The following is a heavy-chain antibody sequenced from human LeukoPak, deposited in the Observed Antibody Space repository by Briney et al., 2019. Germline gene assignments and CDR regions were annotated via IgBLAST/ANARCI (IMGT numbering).Heavy chain of an antibody. CDR1: GFTFSNYA. CDR3: AKSASTVTRHFDF. D-gene: IGHD4-17*01. J-gene: IGHJ4*02. V-gene: IGHV3-23*01. CDR2: ISSSGCNT. Sequence: GGSLRLSCAASGFTFSNYAMSWVRQAPGKGLEWVSAISSSGCNTYYADAVKGRFTISRDNSRNTLYLQMNSLRAEDTAVYYCAKSASTVTRHFDFWGQGTLVTVSS.